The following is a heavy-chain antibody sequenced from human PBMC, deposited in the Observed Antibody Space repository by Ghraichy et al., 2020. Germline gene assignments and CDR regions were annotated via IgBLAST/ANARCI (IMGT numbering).Heavy chain of an antibody. CDR1: GDSVAKGSYY. D-gene: IGHD3-3*01. V-gene: IGHV4-61*01. Sequence: SETLSLTCTVSGDSVAKGSYYWSWIRQPPGKGLEWIGHIYYSGTTTYNSSLTTRVSISVDTAKNQFSLRLNSVTAADTAVYYCARIVRHITCSGVGHRSIDSWGPGMLVTVSS. J-gene: IGHJ5*01. CDR2: IYYSGTT. CDR3: ARIVRHITCSGVGHRSIDS.